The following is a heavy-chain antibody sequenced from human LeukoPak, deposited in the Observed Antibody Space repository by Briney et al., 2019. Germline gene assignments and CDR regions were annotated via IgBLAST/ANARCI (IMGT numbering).Heavy chain of an antibody. CDR2: IYYSGST. CDR1: GGSISSYY. Sequence: PSGTLSLTCTVSGGSISSYYWSWIRQPPGKGLEWIGYIYYSGSTNYNPSLKSRVTISVDTSKNQFSLKLSSVTAADTAVYYCAGSSGLYHGYYWGQGTLVTVSS. D-gene: IGHD3-22*01. J-gene: IGHJ4*02. V-gene: IGHV4-59*01. CDR3: AGSSGLYHGYY.